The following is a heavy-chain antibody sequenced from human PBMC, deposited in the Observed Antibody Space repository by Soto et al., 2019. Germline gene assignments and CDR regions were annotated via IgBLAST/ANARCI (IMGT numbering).Heavy chain of an antibody. CDR2: INPNSGGT. Sequence: GSVKVSWKGAGYTFTGDYMHWGRQAHGQGLEWMGWINPNSGGTNYAQKFQGWVTMTRDTSISTAYMERSRLRSDDTAVYYCARGALGDGAPLYYYYYGMHVWGQGTTVTVSS. D-gene: IGHD3-16*01. CDR3: ARGALGDGAPLYYYYYGMHV. V-gene: IGHV1-2*04. J-gene: IGHJ6*02. CDR1: GYTFTGDY.